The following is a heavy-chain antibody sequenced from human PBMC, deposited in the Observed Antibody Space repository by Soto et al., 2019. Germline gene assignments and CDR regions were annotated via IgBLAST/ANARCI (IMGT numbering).Heavy chain of an antibody. Sequence: PGGSLRLSCAASGFTFSSFAMHWVRRAPGKGLEWVAVISYDGTNTYHSDSVKGRFTISRDNSKNTLYLQMNSLRAEDTAVYYCQGSHYYDSSGYVGDAFHIWGQGTMVTISS. CDR2: ISYDGTNT. V-gene: IGHV3-30*10. D-gene: IGHD3-22*01. CDR1: GFTFSSFA. CDR3: QGSHYYDSSGYVGDAFHI. J-gene: IGHJ3*02.